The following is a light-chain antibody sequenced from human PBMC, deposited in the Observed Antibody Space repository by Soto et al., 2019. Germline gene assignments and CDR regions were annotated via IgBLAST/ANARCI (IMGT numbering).Light chain of an antibody. Sequence: DIVMTQTPLSSPVTLGQPSSISFSSSQSLLHGNGYNYLDWYLQKPGQSPQLLISLGSTRASGVPDRFSGSGSGTDFTLKISRVEAEDVGVYFCMQAQQAPLTFGGGTKVDI. V-gene: IGKV2-28*01. CDR2: LGS. J-gene: IGKJ4*01. CDR3: MQAQQAPLT. CDR1: QSLLHGNGYNY.